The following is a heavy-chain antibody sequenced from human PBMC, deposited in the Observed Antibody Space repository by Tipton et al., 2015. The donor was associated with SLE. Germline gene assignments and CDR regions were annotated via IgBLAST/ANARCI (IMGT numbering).Heavy chain of an antibody. CDR1: GGSFSGHY. D-gene: IGHD6-19*01. V-gene: IGHV4-34*09. Sequence: TLSLTCAVYGGSFSGHYWSWIRQPPGKGLEWIGEINQSGSTNYNPSLKSRLLMSVDASKNQFSLKLSSVTAADTAVYYCARDHPVAGPFDYWGQGTLVTVSS. J-gene: IGHJ4*02. CDR2: INQSGST. CDR3: ARDHPVAGPFDY.